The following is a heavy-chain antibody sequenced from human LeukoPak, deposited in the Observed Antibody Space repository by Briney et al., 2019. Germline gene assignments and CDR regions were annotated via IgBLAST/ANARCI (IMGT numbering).Heavy chain of an antibody. V-gene: IGHV4-4*02. J-gene: IGHJ4*02. CDR1: GDSISSSNW. CDR3: AREGETPFDY. D-gene: IGHD1-26*01. Sequence: PSETLSLTCAVSGDSISSSNWWSWVRQPPGKGLEWIGQIYHGGSTNYNQSLMSRVTISVDKSKNQFSLRLSSVTAADTAVYYCAREGETPFDYWGQGTLVTVSS. CDR2: IYHGGST.